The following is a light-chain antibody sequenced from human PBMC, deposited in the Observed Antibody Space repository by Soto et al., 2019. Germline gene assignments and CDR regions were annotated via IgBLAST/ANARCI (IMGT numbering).Light chain of an antibody. J-gene: IGLJ1*01. CDR2: DDS. CDR1: NIGSKS. CDR3: QVWHTSSDHDV. V-gene: IGLV3-21*02. Sequence: SYELTQPPSVSVAPGQTARITCGGTNIGSKSVHWYQQKPGQAPVLVVYDDSDRPSGIPERFSGSNSGNTATLAISRVEAGDEADYYCQVWHTSSDHDVFGTGTKLTVL.